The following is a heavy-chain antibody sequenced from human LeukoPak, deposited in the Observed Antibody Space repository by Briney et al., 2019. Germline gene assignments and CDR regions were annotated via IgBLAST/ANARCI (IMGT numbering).Heavy chain of an antibody. Sequence: GGSLRLSCAASGFSFSSYGMSWVRQAPGKGLEWVSGVSGSGTITTYYADSVRGRFTISRDNSKNTLYLQMNSLRAEDTALYYCAKCGSTDADAFKLWGQGTMGTVSS. CDR1: GFSFSSYG. J-gene: IGHJ3*01. V-gene: IGHV3-23*01. D-gene: IGHD5-12*01. CDR2: VSGSGTIT. CDR3: AKCGSTDADAFKL.